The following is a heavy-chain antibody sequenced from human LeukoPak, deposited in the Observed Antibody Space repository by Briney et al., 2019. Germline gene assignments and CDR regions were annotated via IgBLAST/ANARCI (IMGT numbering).Heavy chain of an antibody. D-gene: IGHD3-22*01. CDR2: IYYSGST. V-gene: IGHV4-39*01. Sequence: SETLSLTCTVSGGSISGSSYYWGWIRQPPGKGLEWNGSIYYSGSTYYNPSLKSRVTISVDTSKNQFSLKLSSVTAADTAVYYCASTGYYYDSSGPRDGMDVWGQGTTVTVSS. CDR3: ASTGYYYDSSGPRDGMDV. CDR1: GGSISGSSYY. J-gene: IGHJ6*02.